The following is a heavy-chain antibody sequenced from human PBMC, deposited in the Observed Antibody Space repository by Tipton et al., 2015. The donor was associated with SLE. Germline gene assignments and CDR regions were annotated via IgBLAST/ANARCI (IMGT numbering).Heavy chain of an antibody. D-gene: IGHD6-19*01. CDR3: ARRLKYSSGGYEEYFDY. CDR2: IHHSGST. V-gene: IGHV4-34*01. Sequence: TLSLTCAVYGGSFSGYYWSWIRQPPGKGLEWIGEIHHSGSTNYNPSLKSRVTISVDTSKNQFSLKLSSVTVADTAVYYCARRLKYSSGGYEEYFDYWGQGTLVTVSS. CDR1: GGSFSGYY. J-gene: IGHJ4*02.